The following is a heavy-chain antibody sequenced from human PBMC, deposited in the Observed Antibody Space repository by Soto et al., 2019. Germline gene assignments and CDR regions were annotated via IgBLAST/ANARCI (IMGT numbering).Heavy chain of an antibody. Sequence: SGGSLRLSCAASGLTVSSSYMSWVRQAPGKGLQWVSVIYSAGSTYYADSVKGRFTISRDNAKNSLYLQMNSLRDEDTAVYYCARDLPYYGFWSGPPGVDYWGQGTLVTVSS. CDR3: ARDLPYYGFWSGPPGVDY. CDR2: IYSAGST. J-gene: IGHJ4*02. CDR1: GLTVSSSY. D-gene: IGHD3-3*01. V-gene: IGHV3-53*01.